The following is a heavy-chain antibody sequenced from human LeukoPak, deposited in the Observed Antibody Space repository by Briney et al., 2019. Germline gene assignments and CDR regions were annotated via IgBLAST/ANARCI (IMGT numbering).Heavy chain of an antibody. CDR3: ASIWVAARQSFRAEYSQH. J-gene: IGHJ1*01. Sequence: GRSLRLSCAASGFTFSSYAMHWVRQAPGKGLEWVAVISYDGSNKYYADSVKGRFTISRDNSKNTLYLQMNSLRAEDTAVYYCASIWVAARQSFRAEYSQHWGQGTLVTVSS. V-gene: IGHV3-30-3*01. CDR2: ISYDGSNK. CDR1: GFTFSSYA. D-gene: IGHD6-6*01.